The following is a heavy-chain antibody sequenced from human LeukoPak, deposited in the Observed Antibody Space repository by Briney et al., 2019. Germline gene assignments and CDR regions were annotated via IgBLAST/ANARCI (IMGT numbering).Heavy chain of an antibody. D-gene: IGHD2-15*01. J-gene: IGHJ6*03. V-gene: IGHV5-51*01. CDR3: ARDTRYCSGGSCYSAYYYYMDV. CDR1: GYSFTSYW. Sequence: GESLKISCKGSGYSFTSYWIGWVRQMPGKGLEWMGIIYPGDSDTRYSPSFQGQVTISADKSISTAYLQWSSLKASDTAMYYCARDTRYCSGGSCYSAYYYYMDVWGKGTTVTVSS. CDR2: IYPGDSDT.